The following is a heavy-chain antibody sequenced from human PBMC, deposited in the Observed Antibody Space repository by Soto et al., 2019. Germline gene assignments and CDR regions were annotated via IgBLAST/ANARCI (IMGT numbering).Heavy chain of an antibody. CDR2: IIPIFGTA. Sequence: QVQLVQSGAEVKKPGSSVKVSCKASGGTFSSYAISWVRQAPGQGLVWMGGIIPIFGTANYAQKFQGRVTITADESTSTAYMELSSLRSEEPAVYDCARGWLHGDEADYWGHGTLVTVSS. D-gene: IGHD5-12*01. CDR1: GGTFSSYA. CDR3: ARGWLHGDEADY. V-gene: IGHV1-69*12. J-gene: IGHJ4*01.